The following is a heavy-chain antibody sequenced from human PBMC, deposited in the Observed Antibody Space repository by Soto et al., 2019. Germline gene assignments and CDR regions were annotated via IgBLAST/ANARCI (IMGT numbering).Heavy chain of an antibody. Sequence: SETLSLTCTVSGGSISSYYWSWIRQPPGKGLEWIGYIYYSGSTNYNPSLKSRVTISVDTSRNQFSLKLSSVTAADTAVYYCARASGWEPFDYWGQGTLVTVSS. V-gene: IGHV4-59*01. CDR3: ARASGWEPFDY. J-gene: IGHJ4*02. CDR1: GGSISSYY. CDR2: IYYSGST. D-gene: IGHD1-26*01.